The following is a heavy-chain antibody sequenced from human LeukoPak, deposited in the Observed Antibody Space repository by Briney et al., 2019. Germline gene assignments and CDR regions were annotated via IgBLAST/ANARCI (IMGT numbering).Heavy chain of an antibody. D-gene: IGHD3-10*01. CDR3: AREVVYYYGSGSYYKMDYYYYMDV. CDR1: GGSISSSSYY. J-gene: IGHJ6*03. V-gene: IGHV4-39*07. CDR2: IYYSGST. Sequence: PSETLSLTCTVSGGSISSSSYYWGWIRQPPGKGLEWIGSIYYSGSTNYNPSLKSRVTISVDTSKNQFSLKLSSVTAADTAVYYCAREVVYYYGSGSYYKMDYYYYMDVWGKGTTVTISS.